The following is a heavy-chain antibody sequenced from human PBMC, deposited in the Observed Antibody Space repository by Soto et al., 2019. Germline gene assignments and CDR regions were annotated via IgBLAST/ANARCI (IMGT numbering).Heavy chain of an antibody. CDR3: ARVYCSGGSCYSIDY. Sequence: ASVKVSCKASGYSFTSYSISWVRQAPGRGLEWMGIINVYSGRTNYAQNLQGRVTMTRDTSTSTVYMELSSLRSEDTAVYYCARVYCSGGSCYSIDYWGQGTLVTVSS. V-gene: IGHV1-18*01. CDR1: GYSFTSYS. CDR2: INVYSGRT. J-gene: IGHJ4*02. D-gene: IGHD2-15*01.